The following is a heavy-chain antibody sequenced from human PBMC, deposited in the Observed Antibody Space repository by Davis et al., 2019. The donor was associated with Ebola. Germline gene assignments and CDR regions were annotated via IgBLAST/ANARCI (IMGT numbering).Heavy chain of an antibody. CDR2: FDPQDGET. D-gene: IGHD2-15*01. CDR3: ATLLGCSGGSCYPAEYFQH. Sequence: ASVQVSCKVFAYTLCEFSMHWVRQAPWKGLVWMGGFDPQDGETIYAQKFQGRVTMTEDTSTDTAYMELSSLRSEDTAVYYCATLLGCSGGSCYPAEYFQHWGQGTLVTVSS. V-gene: IGHV1-24*01. J-gene: IGHJ1*01. CDR1: AYTLCEFS.